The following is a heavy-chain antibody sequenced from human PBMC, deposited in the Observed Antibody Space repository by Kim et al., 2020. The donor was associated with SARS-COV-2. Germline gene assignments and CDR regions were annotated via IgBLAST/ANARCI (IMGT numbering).Heavy chain of an antibody. CDR3: AKLGVTMVRGADAFDI. J-gene: IGHJ3*02. V-gene: IGHV3-9*01. Sequence: SVKCRFTISRDNAKNSLYLQMNSLRAEDTALYYCAKLGVTMVRGADAFDIWGQGTMVTVSS. D-gene: IGHD3-10*01.